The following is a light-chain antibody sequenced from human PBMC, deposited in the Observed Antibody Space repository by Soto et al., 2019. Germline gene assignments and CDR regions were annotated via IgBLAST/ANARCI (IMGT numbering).Light chain of an antibody. J-gene: IGKJ5*01. CDR2: DTS. V-gene: IGKV3-15*01. Sequence: EIVLTQSPGTLSLSPGERATLSCRASQSVSSSYLAWYQHKPGQAPRLLIYDTSTRATGIPARFSGSGSGTEFTLTISSLQSEDFAVYFCQQYNNWPPITFGQGTRLEI. CDR1: QSVSSSY. CDR3: QQYNNWPPIT.